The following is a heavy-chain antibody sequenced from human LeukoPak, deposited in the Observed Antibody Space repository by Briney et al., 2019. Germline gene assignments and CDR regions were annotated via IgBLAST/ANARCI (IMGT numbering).Heavy chain of an antibody. Sequence: ASVKVSCKASGYTFTSYDIHWVRQATGQGLEWMGWMNPNSGNTGYAQKFQGRVTMTRNTSISTAYMELSSLRSEDTAVYYCALTNYDFWSGPPYYFDYWGQGTLVTVSS. CDR3: ALTNYDFWSGPPYYFDY. J-gene: IGHJ4*02. D-gene: IGHD3-3*01. CDR2: MNPNSGNT. V-gene: IGHV1-8*01. CDR1: GYTFTSYD.